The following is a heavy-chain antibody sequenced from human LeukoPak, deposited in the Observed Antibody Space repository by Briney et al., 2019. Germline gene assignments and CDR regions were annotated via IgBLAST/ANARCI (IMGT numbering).Heavy chain of an antibody. D-gene: IGHD2-2*01. Sequence: SETLSLTCAVYGGSFSGYYWSWIRQPPGKGLEWIGEINHSGSTNYNPSLKSRVTISVDTSKNQFSLKLSSVTAADTAVYYCARDFPEYCGSTSCSDDAFDIWGQGTMVTVSS. CDR3: ARDFPEYCGSTSCSDDAFDI. J-gene: IGHJ3*02. CDR1: GGSFSGYY. CDR2: INHSGST. V-gene: IGHV4-34*01.